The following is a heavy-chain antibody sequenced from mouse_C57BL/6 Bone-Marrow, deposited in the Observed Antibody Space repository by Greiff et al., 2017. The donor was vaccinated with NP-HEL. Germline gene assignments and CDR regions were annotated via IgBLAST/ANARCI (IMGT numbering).Heavy chain of an antibody. CDR1: GFTFSSYA. CDR2: ISDGGSYT. CDR3: AREDYYGSSYVDY. Sequence: EVKLVESGGGLVKPGGSLKLSCAASGFTFSSYAMSWVRQTPEKRLAWVATISDGGSYTYYPDNVKGRFTISRDNAKNNLYLQMSHLKSEDTAMYYCAREDYYGSSYVDYWGQGTTLTVSS. V-gene: IGHV5-4*01. D-gene: IGHD1-1*01. J-gene: IGHJ2*01.